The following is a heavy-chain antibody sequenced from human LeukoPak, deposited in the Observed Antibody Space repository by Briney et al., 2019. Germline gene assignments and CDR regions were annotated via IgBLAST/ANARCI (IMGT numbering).Heavy chain of an antibody. CDR3: AKELNRFYYDSSGYYPEAEYFQH. J-gene: IGHJ1*01. D-gene: IGHD3-22*01. Sequence: SGGSLRLSCAASGFTFSSYAMSWVRQAPGKGLEWVSAISGSGGSTYYADSVKGRFTISRDNAKNSLYLQMNGLRVEDTAVYYCAKELNRFYYDSSGYYPEAEYFQHWGQGTLVTVSS. CDR2: ISGSGGST. CDR1: GFTFSSYA. V-gene: IGHV3-23*01.